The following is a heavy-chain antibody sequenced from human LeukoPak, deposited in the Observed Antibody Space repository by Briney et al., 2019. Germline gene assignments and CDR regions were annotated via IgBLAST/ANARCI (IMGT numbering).Heavy chain of an antibody. CDR2: IKQDGSEK. D-gene: IGHD3-22*01. Sequence: GRSLRLSCAASEFTFSGYAMSWVRQAPGKGLEWVANIKQDGSEKYYVDSVKGRFTISRDNAKNSLYLQMNSLRAEDTAVYYCARALNYDSSGYYSAFFDYWGQGTLVTVSS. V-gene: IGHV3-7*01. CDR3: ARALNYDSSGYYSAFFDY. J-gene: IGHJ4*02. CDR1: EFTFSGYA.